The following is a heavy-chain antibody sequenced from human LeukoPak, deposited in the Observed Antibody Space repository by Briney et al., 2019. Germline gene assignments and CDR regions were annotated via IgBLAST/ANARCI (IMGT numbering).Heavy chain of an antibody. CDR2: IYTSGST. CDR3: ARELQQQLVRVFDY. D-gene: IGHD6-13*01. Sequence: SETLSLTCTVSGGSISSYYWSWIRQPAGKGLEWIGRIYTSGSTNYNPSLKSRVTMSVDTSKIQFSLKLSSVTAADTAVYYCARELQQQLVRVFDYWGQGTLVTVSS. CDR1: GGSISSYY. V-gene: IGHV4-4*07. J-gene: IGHJ4*02.